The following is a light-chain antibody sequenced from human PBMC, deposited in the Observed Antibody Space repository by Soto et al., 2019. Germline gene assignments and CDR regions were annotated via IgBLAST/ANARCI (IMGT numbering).Light chain of an antibody. Sequence: EIVMTQSPATLSVSPGERATLSCRASQSVSSNLAWYQQKPGQAPRLLIYGASTRATGIPARFSGSGSGTEFTLTISSLQSEDFAVYFCYQYNNWPTFGQGTKVDIK. J-gene: IGKJ1*01. V-gene: IGKV3-15*01. CDR3: YQYNNWPT. CDR2: GAS. CDR1: QSVSSN.